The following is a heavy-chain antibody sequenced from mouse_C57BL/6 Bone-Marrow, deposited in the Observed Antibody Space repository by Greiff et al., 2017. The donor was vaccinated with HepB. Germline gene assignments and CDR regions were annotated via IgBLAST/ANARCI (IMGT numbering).Heavy chain of an antibody. CDR2: IHPNSGST. CDR1: GYTFTSYW. V-gene: IGHV1-64*01. Sequence: QVQLQQPGAELVKPGASVKLSCKASGYTFTSYWMHWVKQRPGQGLEWIGMIHPNSGSTNYNEKFKSKATLTVDKSTSTAYMQLSSLTSEDSAVYYGARWEGRDYYGSKSCAMDYWGQGTAVTVSS. J-gene: IGHJ4*01. CDR3: ARWEGRDYYGSKSCAMDY. D-gene: IGHD1-1*01.